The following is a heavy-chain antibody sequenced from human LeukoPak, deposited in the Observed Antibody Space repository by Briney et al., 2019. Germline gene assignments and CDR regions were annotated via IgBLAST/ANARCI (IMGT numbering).Heavy chain of an antibody. CDR2: IYHSGST. Sequence: GSLRLSCAASGFTFSSYWMNWVRQAPGKGLEWIGEIYHSGSTNYNPSLKSRVTISVDKSKNQFSLKLSSVTAADTAVYYCAKVTEQNWFDPWGQGTLVTVSS. V-gene: IGHV4-4*02. CDR3: AKVTEQNWFDP. CDR1: GFTFSSYW. J-gene: IGHJ5*02. D-gene: IGHD4-23*01.